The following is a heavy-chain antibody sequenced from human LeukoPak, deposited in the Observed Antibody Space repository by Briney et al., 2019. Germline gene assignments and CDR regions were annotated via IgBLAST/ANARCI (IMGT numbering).Heavy chain of an antibody. J-gene: IGHJ5*02. CDR3: ARDRAANQDWVEFDP. CDR2: IRDSGEA. D-gene: IGHD3/OR15-3a*01. CDR1: GFSFSDHH. Sequence: PGGSLRLSCAASGFSFSDHHMDWVRQAPGKGLEWVGLIRDSGEAFYADFARGRFAISRDESENTLYLQMNSLRVEDTAVYFCARDRAANQDWVEFDPWGQGTPVIVSS. V-gene: IGHV3-66*03.